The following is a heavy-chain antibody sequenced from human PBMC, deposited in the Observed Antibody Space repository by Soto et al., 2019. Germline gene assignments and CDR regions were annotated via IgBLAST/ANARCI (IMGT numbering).Heavy chain of an antibody. Sequence: EVQLLESGGGLVQPGGSLRLSCAASGFTFSSYAMSWVRQAPGKRLEWVSAISGSGGSTYYADSVKGRFTISRDNSKNRLYPQMNSLRAEDTTVYYCAKDRVLRFLEGLTIPYYFDYWGQGTLVTVSS. CDR2: ISGSGGST. CDR1: GFTFSSYA. CDR3: AKDRVLRFLEGLTIPYYFDY. V-gene: IGHV3-23*01. J-gene: IGHJ4*02. D-gene: IGHD3-3*01.